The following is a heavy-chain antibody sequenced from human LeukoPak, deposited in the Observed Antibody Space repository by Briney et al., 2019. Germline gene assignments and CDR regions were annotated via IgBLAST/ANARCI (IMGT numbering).Heavy chain of an antibody. CDR1: GGSFSGYY. J-gene: IGHJ4*02. CDR3: GRGIIDAPYYDFWSGYSRPYYFDY. Sequence: SETLSLTCAVYGGSFSGYYWSWIRQPPGKGLEWIGEINHSGSTNYNPSLKSRVTISVDTSKNQFSLKLSSVTAADTAVYYCGRGIIDAPYYDFWSGYSRPYYFDYWGQGTLVTVSS. CDR2: INHSGST. D-gene: IGHD3-3*01. V-gene: IGHV4-34*01.